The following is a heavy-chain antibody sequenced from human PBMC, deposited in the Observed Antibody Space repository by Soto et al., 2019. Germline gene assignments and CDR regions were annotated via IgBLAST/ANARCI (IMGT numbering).Heavy chain of an antibody. CDR2: ISSNGGTT. CDR3: VRRVSGNYDD. V-gene: IGHV3-64*01. D-gene: IGHD1-7*01. CDR1: GFTFSSYD. Sequence: EVQLAESGGGMVQPGGSLRLSCVASGFTFSSYDRPWVRQAQGKGLEYVSSISSNGGTTYYGNSVKGRFTISRDNSKNTLYLPVCSLRAEDMAVYYCVRRVSGNYDDWGQGTLVTVSS. J-gene: IGHJ4*02.